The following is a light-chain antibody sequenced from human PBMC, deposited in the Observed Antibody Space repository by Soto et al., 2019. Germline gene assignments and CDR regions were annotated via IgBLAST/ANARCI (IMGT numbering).Light chain of an antibody. Sequence: QSALTQPPSASGSPGQSVTISCTGTSSDVGAYKYVSWYQHHPGEAPRLMIYEVNKRPSGVPDRFSGSKSGNTASLTVSGLQAEDEADYYCTSYAGSNNVLFGGGTKLTVL. CDR1: SSDVGAYKY. CDR2: EVN. J-gene: IGLJ2*01. V-gene: IGLV2-8*01. CDR3: TSYAGSNNVL.